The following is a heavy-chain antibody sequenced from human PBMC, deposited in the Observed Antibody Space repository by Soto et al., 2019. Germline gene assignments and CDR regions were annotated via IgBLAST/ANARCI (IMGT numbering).Heavy chain of an antibody. Sequence: QVQLVKSGAEVKKPGASVKVSCKASGYPFTSYGFSGVGKAPGQGLEWMGRISAYNYNTNYAQKLQGRVTMTTDTSTSTAYMELRSLRSDDTAVYYCARVVGGLGHWFDPWGQGTLVTVSS. CDR3: ARVVGGLGHWFDP. CDR1: GYPFTSYG. D-gene: IGHD1-26*01. V-gene: IGHV1-18*01. CDR2: ISAYNYNT. J-gene: IGHJ5*02.